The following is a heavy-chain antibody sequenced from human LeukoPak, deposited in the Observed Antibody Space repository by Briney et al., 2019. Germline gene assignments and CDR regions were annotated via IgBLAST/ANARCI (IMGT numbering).Heavy chain of an antibody. Sequence: ASVEVFCKVSGDTFTRFAFSWVRRAPGHGLEWMGRNNAYNGKTEYSEKLQGRLTMTTETSSSTLYVELRTLGSDDTAVYFCARDTPQHLKRFDDWVQGTLVTVSS. D-gene: IGHD1-1*01. CDR1: GDTFTRFA. CDR2: NNAYNGKT. CDR3: ARDTPQHLKRFDD. V-gene: IGHV1-18*01. J-gene: IGHJ4*02.